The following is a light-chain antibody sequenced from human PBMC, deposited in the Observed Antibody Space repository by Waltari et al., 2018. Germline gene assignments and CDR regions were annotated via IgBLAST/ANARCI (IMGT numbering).Light chain of an antibody. V-gene: IGLV1-40*01. CDR3: QSYDTSLSVV. J-gene: IGLJ3*02. CDR1: GSNIGAGYD. CDR2: GNT. Sequence: QSVLTQPPSVSGAPGQRVTISCTGSGSNIGAGYDVHWYQQLPRAAPKLLIYGNTSRPLGVPARFCGSTSSTAASLAITGLQAEDEADYYCQSYDTSLSVVFGGGTKLTVL.